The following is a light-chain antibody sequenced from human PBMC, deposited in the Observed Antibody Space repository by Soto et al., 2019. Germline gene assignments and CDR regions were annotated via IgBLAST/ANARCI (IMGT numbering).Light chain of an antibody. V-gene: IGKV3-20*01. CDR2: GAS. CDR3: QQYVSQPIT. Sequence: EIVLTQSPGTLSLSPGERATLSCRASQSVSSSYLAWYQQTPGQAPRLLISGASSRATGIPDRFSGSGSGTDFTLIISRLEPEDFALYYCQQYVSQPITFGQGTRLEIK. CDR1: QSVSSSY. J-gene: IGKJ5*01.